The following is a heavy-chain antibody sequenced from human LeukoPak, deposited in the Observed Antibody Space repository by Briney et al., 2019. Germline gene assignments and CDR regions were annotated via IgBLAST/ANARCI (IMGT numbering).Heavy chain of an antibody. Sequence: SVKVSCKASGGTFSSYTISWVRQAPGQGLEWMGRIIPILGIANYAQKFQGRVTITADKSTSTAYMELSSLRSEDTAVYYCAGGRNIVPMVHYYYYGMDVWGQGTTVTVSS. J-gene: IGHJ6*02. CDR2: IIPILGIA. V-gene: IGHV1-69*02. CDR1: GGTFSSYT. D-gene: IGHD2-8*01. CDR3: AGGRNIVPMVHYYYYGMDV.